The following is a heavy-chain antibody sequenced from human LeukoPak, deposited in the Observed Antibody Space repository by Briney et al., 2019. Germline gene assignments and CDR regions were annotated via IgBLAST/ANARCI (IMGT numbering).Heavy chain of an antibody. CDR2: IYTTGAT. D-gene: IGHD5-18*01. CDR3: ARVRGHIFGLDS. Sequence: SETLSLTCAVYGGSFSGYYWSWIRQPPGKGLEWIGHIYTTGATHYNPSLKSRVTMSVDTSRNQFSLKLDSMTAADTAVYYCARVRGHIFGLDSWGQGTLVTVSS. CDR1: GGSFSGYY. V-gene: IGHV4-59*10. J-gene: IGHJ5*02.